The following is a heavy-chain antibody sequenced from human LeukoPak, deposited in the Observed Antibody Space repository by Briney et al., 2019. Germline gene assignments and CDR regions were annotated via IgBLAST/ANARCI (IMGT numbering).Heavy chain of an antibody. J-gene: IGHJ5*02. D-gene: IGHD1-14*01. CDR1: GYTFTSYY. V-gene: IGHV1-46*01. Sequence: ASVNVSCKASGYTFTSYYMHGVRQAPGQGLEGMGIINPSGCSTGYAQKFQVRVTMTRDTSTSTVYMELSSPRSEDTAVYYCARDFRYTPFDPWGQGTLVTVSS. CDR3: ARDFRYTPFDP. CDR2: INPSGCST.